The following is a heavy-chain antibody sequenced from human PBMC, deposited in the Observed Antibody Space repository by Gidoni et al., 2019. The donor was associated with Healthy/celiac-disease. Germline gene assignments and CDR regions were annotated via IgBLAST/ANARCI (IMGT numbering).Heavy chain of an antibody. D-gene: IGHD3-3*01. CDR2: IIPIFGTA. Sequence: QVQLVQSGAEVKKPGSSVKVSCKASVGTFSSYAISWVRQAPGQGLEWMGGIIPIFGTANYAQKFQGRVTITADKSTSTAYMELSSLRSEDTAVYYCARVVRFLEWSGVFDYWGQGTLVTVSS. CDR1: VGTFSSYA. CDR3: ARVVRFLEWSGVFDY. J-gene: IGHJ4*02. V-gene: IGHV1-69*06.